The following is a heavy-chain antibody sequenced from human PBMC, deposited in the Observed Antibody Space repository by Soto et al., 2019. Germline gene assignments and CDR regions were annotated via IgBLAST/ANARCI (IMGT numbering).Heavy chain of an antibody. CDR2: IIPIFGTA. CDR1: GGTFRSYA. CDR3: ARSTYSSSSGDYYYGMDV. J-gene: IGHJ6*02. V-gene: IGHV1-69*06. D-gene: IGHD6-6*01. Sequence: QVQLVQSGAEVKKPGSSVKVSCKASGGTFRSYAISWVRQAPGQGLEWMGGIIPIFGTANYAQKFQGRVTITADKSTSTAYMELSSLRSEDTAVYYCARSTYSSSSGDYYYGMDVWGQGTTVTVSS.